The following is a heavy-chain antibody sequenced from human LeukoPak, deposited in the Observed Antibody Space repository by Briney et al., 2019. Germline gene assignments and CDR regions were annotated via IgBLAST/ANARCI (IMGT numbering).Heavy chain of an antibody. CDR3: AKDTPTAGRYDAFDI. CDR2: ISGSGGST. CDR1: GFTFSIYS. J-gene: IGHJ3*02. Sequence: GGSLRLSCAASGFTFSIYSMNWVRQAPGKGLEWVSTISGSGGSTYYADSVKGRFTISRDNSKNTLYLQMNSLRAEDTAVYYCAKDTPTAGRYDAFDIWGQGTMVTVSS. D-gene: IGHD2-8*02. V-gene: IGHV3-23*01.